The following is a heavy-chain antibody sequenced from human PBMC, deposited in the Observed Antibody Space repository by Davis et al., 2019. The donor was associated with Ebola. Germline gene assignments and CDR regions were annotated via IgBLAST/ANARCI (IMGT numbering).Heavy chain of an antibody. V-gene: IGHV1-69*13. J-gene: IGHJ4*02. CDR2: IIPIFGKA. Sequence: SVKVSCKASGYTFTGYGISWVRQAPGQGLEWMGGIIPIFGKANSAPKFQGRVTITSDESTNTAYMELSSLTTDDTAVYYCARQAEGFDYWGQGTLVTVSS. CDR1: GYTFTGYG. CDR3: ARQAEGFDY.